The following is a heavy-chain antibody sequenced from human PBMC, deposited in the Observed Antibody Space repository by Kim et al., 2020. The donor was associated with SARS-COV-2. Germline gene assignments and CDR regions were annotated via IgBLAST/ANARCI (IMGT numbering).Heavy chain of an antibody. CDR1: GFTFSSYA. D-gene: IGHD3-10*01. CDR3: ARGAYYYGSGRPPWYYYYGMDV. Sequence: GGSLRLSCAASGFTFSSYAMHWVRQAPGKGLEWVAVISYDGSNKYYADSVKGRFTISRDNSKNTLYLQMNSLRAEDTAVYYCARGAYYYGSGRPPWYYYYGMDVWGQGTTVTVSS. V-gene: IGHV3-30*04. J-gene: IGHJ6*02. CDR2: ISYDGSNK.